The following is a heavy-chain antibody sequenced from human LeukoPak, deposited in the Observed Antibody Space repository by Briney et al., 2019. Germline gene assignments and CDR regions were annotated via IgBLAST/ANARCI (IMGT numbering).Heavy chain of an antibody. CDR1: GFTVSSNY. D-gene: IGHD1-26*01. J-gene: IGHJ4*02. Sequence: PGGSLRLSCAAPGFTVSSNYMSSARQAPGKGLEWVSVIYSGGSTYYADSVKGRFTISRDNSKNTLYLQMNSLRAEDTAVYYCARESQQWEPVFYDYWGQGTLVTVSS. CDR2: IYSGGST. V-gene: IGHV3-66*01. CDR3: ARESQQWEPVFYDY.